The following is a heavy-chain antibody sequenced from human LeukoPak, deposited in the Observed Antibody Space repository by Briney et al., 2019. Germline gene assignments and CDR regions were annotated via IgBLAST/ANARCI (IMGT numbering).Heavy chain of an antibody. D-gene: IGHD6-6*01. CDR2: IIPILGIA. J-gene: IGHJ6*02. CDR3: AREVIAARPRYYYYYGMDV. V-gene: IGHV1-69*04. Sequence: ASVTVSCKASGGTFSSYAISWVRQAPGQGLEWMGRIIPILGIANYAQKFQGRVTITADKSTSTAYMELISLRSEDTAVYYCAREVIAARPRYYYYYGMDVWGQGTTVTVSS. CDR1: GGTFSSYA.